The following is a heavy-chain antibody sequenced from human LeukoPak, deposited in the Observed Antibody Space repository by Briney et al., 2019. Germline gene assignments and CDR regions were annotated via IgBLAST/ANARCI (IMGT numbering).Heavy chain of an antibody. CDR1: GYTFTSYG. D-gene: IGHD3-3*01. V-gene: IGHV1-18*01. J-gene: IGHJ5*02. CDR3: ARGALYYDFWSGYEPEQNWFDP. Sequence: ASVKVSCKASGYTFTSYGISWVRQAPGQGLEWMGWISAYNGNTNYAQKLQGRVTMTRNTSISTAYMELSSLRSEDTAVYYCARGALYYDFWSGYEPEQNWFDPWGQGTLVTVSS. CDR2: ISAYNGNT.